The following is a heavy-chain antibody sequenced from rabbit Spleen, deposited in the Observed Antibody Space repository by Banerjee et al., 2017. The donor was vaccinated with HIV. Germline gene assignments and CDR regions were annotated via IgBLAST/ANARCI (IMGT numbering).Heavy chain of an antibody. Sequence: QSLEESGGDLVKPGASLTLTCTASGFDFSSSYYMCWVRQAPGKGLEWIACIWGGWSGSTYYASWAKGRFTISKTSSTTVTLQMTSLTAADTATYFCARDRGYSGYRGFNLWGPGTLVTVS. CDR2: IWGGWSGST. CDR3: ARDRGYSGYRGFNL. V-gene: IGHV1S40*01. J-gene: IGHJ4*01. D-gene: IGHD7-1*01. CDR1: GFDFSSSYY.